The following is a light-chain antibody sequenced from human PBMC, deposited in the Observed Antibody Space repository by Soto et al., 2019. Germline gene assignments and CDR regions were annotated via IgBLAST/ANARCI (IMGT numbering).Light chain of an antibody. V-gene: IGKV3-15*01. J-gene: IGKJ2*01. CDR1: QSIRDN. CDR2: GAS. CDR3: QQYDYWPPYT. Sequence: EIGMTQSPATLSVSPGERAIVSCRASQSIRDNLAWYQQTPGRAPRLLIYGASIRATGVPARFSGSGSGTEFTITISSLQSEDFAVYYCQQYDYWPPYTFGQGTKVEIK.